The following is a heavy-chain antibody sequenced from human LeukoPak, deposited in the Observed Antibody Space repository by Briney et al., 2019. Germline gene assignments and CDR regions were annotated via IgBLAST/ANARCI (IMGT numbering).Heavy chain of an antibody. V-gene: IGHV3-23*01. Sequence: GGSLRLSCADSGFTFSSYAISWVPQAPGKGLEWVSAFSGSGGRPNTADTPKGRFTISRDNSKKTLYLQINSLRAPSTPVYYSSKARQGACDIGGQGTRVTVS. CDR1: GFTFSSYA. CDR2: FSGSGGRP. J-gene: IGHJ3*02. CDR3: SKARQGACDI.